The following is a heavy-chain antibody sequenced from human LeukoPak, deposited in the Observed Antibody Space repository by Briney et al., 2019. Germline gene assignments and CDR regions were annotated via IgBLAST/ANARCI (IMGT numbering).Heavy chain of an antibody. V-gene: IGHV3-11*01. Sequence: GGSLRLSCAASGFTFSDYYMSWIRQAPGKGLEWVSYISSSGSTIYYADSVKGRFTISRDNAKNSLYLQMNSLRAEDTAVYYCARRDDSSGYYYEYNWFDPWGQGTLVTVSS. CDR2: ISSSGSTI. CDR1: GFTFSDYY. D-gene: IGHD3-22*01. J-gene: IGHJ5*02. CDR3: ARRDDSSGYYYEYNWFDP.